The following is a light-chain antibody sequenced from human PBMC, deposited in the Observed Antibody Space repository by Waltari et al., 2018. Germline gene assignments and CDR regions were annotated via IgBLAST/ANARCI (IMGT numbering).Light chain of an antibody. J-gene: IGLJ3*02. CDR3: SVWDDSLTAWV. V-gene: IGLV1-44*01. Sequence: VTISCSGSASNIGSDSVNWYQHLPGTAPNLIIYDDNQRPSGVPDRFSGSKSGTSASLAISGLQSGDEADYYCSVWDDSLTAWVFGGGTKVTVL. CDR1: ASNIGSDS. CDR2: DDN.